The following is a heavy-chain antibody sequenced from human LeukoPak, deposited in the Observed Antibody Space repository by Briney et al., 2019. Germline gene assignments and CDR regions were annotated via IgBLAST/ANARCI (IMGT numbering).Heavy chain of an antibody. J-gene: IGHJ6*03. Sequence: PGGSLRLSCAASGFTFSSYAMSWVRQAPGKGLEWVSAISGSGGSTYYADSVKGRFTISRDKSKNTLYLQMNSLRAEDTAVYYCAKVYSSSPWDYYYYYYMDVWGKGTTVTVSS. V-gene: IGHV3-23*01. CDR2: ISGSGGST. D-gene: IGHD6-6*01. CDR1: GFTFSSYA. CDR3: AKVYSSSPWDYYYYYYMDV.